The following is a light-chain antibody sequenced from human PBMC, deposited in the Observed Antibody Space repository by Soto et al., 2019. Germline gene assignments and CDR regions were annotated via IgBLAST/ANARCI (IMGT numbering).Light chain of an antibody. CDR1: QSISTW. J-gene: IGKJ2*01. Sequence: DIQMTQSPSTLSASVGDRVTISCRASQSISTWLAWYQQKPGKAPKLLIYKASSLESEVPSRFSGSGSGTEFTLTISSLQPDDFATYYCQQYDSYWVTFGQGTKLEI. CDR3: QQYDSYWVT. V-gene: IGKV1-5*03. CDR2: KAS.